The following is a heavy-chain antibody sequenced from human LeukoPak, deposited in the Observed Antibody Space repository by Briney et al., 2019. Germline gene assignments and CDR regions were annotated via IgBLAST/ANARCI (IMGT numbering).Heavy chain of an antibody. J-gene: IGHJ4*02. D-gene: IGHD5-24*01. CDR3: ARELDGYNGIDY. CDR1: GGSINNYY. V-gene: IGHV4-59*01. CDR2: IYYSGST. Sequence: PSETLSLTCTVSGGSINNYYWSWIRQPPGKGLEWIGYIYYSGSTNYNPSLKSRVTISVDTSKNQFSLKLSSVTAADTAVYYCARELDGYNGIDYWGQGTLVTVSS.